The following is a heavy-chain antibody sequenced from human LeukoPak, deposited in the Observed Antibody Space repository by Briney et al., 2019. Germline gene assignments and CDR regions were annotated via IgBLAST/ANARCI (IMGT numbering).Heavy chain of an antibody. CDR2: INHSGST. V-gene: IGHV4-34*01. CDR3: ARGAWRATDY. D-gene: IGHD5-24*01. J-gene: IGHJ4*02. CDR1: GGSFSGYY. Sequence: SETLSLTCAVYGGSFSGYYWSWIRQPPGKGLEWIGEINHSGSTNYNPSLKSRVTISVDTSKNQFSLKLSSVTAADTAVYYCARGAWRATDYWGQGTLVTVSS.